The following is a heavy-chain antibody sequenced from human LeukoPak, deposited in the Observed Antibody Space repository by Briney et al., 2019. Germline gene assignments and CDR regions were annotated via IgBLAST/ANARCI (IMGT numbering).Heavy chain of an antibody. J-gene: IGHJ5*02. CDR1: GFTFSDYY. CDR2: ISSSGSTI. D-gene: IGHD6-13*01. CDR3: ARDRGVGSSWDETGWFDP. V-gene: IGHV3-11*04. Sequence: GGSLRLSCAASGFTFSDYYMSWIRQAPGKGLEWVSYISSSGSTIYYADSVKGRFTISRDNAKNSLYLQMNSLRAEDTAVYYCARDRGVGSSWDETGWFDPWGQGTLVTVSS.